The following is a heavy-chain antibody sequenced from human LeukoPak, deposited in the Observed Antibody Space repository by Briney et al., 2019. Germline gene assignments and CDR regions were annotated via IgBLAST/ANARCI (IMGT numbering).Heavy chain of an antibody. Sequence: PSETLSLTCTVSGGSISSSSYYWGWIRQPPGKGLEWIGSISYSGSTYYNPSLKSRVTISVDTSKNQFSLKLSSVTAADTAVYYCARGYCSGGSCYSCYYYNYMDVWGKGTTVTVSS. V-gene: IGHV4-39*07. D-gene: IGHD2-15*01. CDR2: ISYSGST. CDR1: GGSISSSSYY. J-gene: IGHJ6*03. CDR3: ARGYCSGGSCYSCYYYNYMDV.